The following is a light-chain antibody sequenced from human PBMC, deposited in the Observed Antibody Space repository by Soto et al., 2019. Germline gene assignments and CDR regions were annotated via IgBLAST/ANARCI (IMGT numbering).Light chain of an antibody. J-gene: IGKJ5*01. CDR2: GAS. V-gene: IGKV3-15*01. CDR1: QSVSSN. CDR3: QQYNNLPPIP. Sequence: IVMTQTKATLSVSTGERATLSCRASQSVSSNLAWYQQKPGQAPRLLIYGASTRATGIPARFSGSGSGTEFTLTISRLQSEDFAVYYCQQYNNLPPIPFGQGALLEI.